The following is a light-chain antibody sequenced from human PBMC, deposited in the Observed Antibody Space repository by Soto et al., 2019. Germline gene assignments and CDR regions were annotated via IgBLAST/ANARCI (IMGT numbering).Light chain of an antibody. V-gene: IGLV2-8*01. CDR1: SSDVGGYNY. CDR3: SSYAGSNNYV. CDR2: EVS. Sequence: QSALTQPPSASGSPGQSVTISCTGTSSDVGGYNYVSWYQQHPGKAPKLMIYEVSKRSSGVPDRFSGSKSGNTASLTVSGLQAEDEVDYYCSSYAGSNNYVFGTGTTLTVL. J-gene: IGLJ1*01.